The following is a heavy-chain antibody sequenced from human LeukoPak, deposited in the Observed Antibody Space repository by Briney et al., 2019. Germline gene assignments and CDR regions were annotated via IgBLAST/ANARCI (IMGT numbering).Heavy chain of an antibody. CDR1: GFTFSNAW. V-gene: IGHV3-15*01. D-gene: IGHD3-22*01. Sequence: GGSLRLSCAASGFTFSNAWMSWVRQAPGKGLEWVGRIKSKTDGGTTDYAAPVKGRFTISRDDSKNMLYLQMNSLKTEDTAVYYCTTCRYYDSSGYYSDYWGQGTLVTVSS. J-gene: IGHJ4*02. CDR2: IKSKTDGGTT. CDR3: TTCRYYDSSGYYSDY.